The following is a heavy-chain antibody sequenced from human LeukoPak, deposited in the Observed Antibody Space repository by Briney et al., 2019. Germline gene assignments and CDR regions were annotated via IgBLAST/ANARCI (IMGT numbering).Heavy chain of an antibody. Sequence: GGSLRLSCAASGFTFSGSAMNWVRQAPANGLEWVSSVNGGGSSTYYADSVKGRFTISRDNSKNTLYLQMNSLRAEDTAVYYCAKGYLGDFWSAYDYWGQGTLVTVSS. CDR2: VNGGGSST. D-gene: IGHD3-3*01. J-gene: IGHJ4*02. V-gene: IGHV3-23*01. CDR1: GFTFSGSA. CDR3: AKGYLGDFWSAYDY.